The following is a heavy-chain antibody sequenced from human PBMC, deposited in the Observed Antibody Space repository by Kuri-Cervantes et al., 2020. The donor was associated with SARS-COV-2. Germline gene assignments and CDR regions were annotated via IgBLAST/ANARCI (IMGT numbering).Heavy chain of an antibody. CDR1: GFTFSNYC. CDR2: IWYDGTYK. CDR3: VRDYCSGGSCYGFDS. Sequence: GESLKISCVVSGFTFSNYCMHWVRQTPSRGLEWVAIIWYDGTYKYYADSVEGRFSISRDNSKNSLYLQMNNLRAEDTALYYCVRDYCSGGSCYGFDSWGQGTLVPSPQ. V-gene: IGHV3-33*01. D-gene: IGHD2-15*01. J-gene: IGHJ4*02.